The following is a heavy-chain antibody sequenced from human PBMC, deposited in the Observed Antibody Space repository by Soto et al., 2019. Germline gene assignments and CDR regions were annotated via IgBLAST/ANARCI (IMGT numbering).Heavy chain of an antibody. CDR2: IWYDGSNK. V-gene: IGHV3-33*01. D-gene: IGHD3-10*01. CDR1: GFTFTSYG. J-gene: IGHJ4*02. CDR3: ARGELPAEYSFDY. Sequence: QVQLVESGGGVVHPGTSLRLSCAASGFTFTSYGLHWVRQAPGKGLEWVAFIWYDGSNKYYADSVKGRFTISRDNSRNTLYLQMNSLRAEDTAVYYWARGELPAEYSFDYWGQGTLVTVSS.